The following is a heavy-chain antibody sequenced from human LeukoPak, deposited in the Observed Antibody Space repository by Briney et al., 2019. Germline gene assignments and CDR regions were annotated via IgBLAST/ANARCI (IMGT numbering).Heavy chain of an antibody. D-gene: IGHD3-16*01. CDR2: ISGYDGNR. V-gene: IGHV1-18*01. Sequence: ASVKVSCKASGYSFTSHGISWVRQAPGQGLEWMGWISGYDGNRKYAQKVQGRVIMTTDTSTSTAYMELRSLRSDDTAVYFCARGWGSYSAYWGQGTPVTVSS. CDR3: ARGWGSYSAY. CDR1: GYSFTSHG. J-gene: IGHJ4*02.